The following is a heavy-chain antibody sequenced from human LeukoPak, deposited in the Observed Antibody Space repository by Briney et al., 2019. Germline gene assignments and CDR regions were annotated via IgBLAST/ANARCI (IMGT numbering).Heavy chain of an antibody. V-gene: IGHV1-18*01. CDR3: ARGIGYSSGWYGGGFDY. D-gene: IGHD6-19*01. Sequence: ASVKVSCKASGGTFSSYAISWVRQAPGQGLEWMGWISAYNGNTNYAQKLQGRVTMTTDTSTSTAYMELRSLRSDDTAVYYCARGIGYSSGWYGGGFDYWGQGTLVTVSS. CDR2: ISAYNGNT. J-gene: IGHJ4*02. CDR1: GGTFSSYA.